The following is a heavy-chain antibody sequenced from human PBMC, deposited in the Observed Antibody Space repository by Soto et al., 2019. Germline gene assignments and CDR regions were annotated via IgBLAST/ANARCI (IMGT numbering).Heavy chain of an antibody. CDR2: IYYSGST. CDR3: ARGRGHGEYYRVRGPPGV. V-gene: IGHV4-31*03. D-gene: IGHD3-10*01. J-gene: IGHJ4*02. CDR1: GGSISSGGYY. Sequence: QVQLQESGPGLVKPSQTLSLTCTVSGGSISSGGYYWSWIRQHPGKGLEWIGYIYYSGSTYYNPSLKSRVTISVDTSKNQFSLKLSSVTAADTAVYSCARGRGHGEYYRVRGPPGVWGQGTLVTVSS.